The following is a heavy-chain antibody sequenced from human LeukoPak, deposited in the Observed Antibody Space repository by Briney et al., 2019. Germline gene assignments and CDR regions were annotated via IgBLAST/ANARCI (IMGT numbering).Heavy chain of an antibody. CDR3: ARMTPLPRYCSGGSCYYFDY. J-gene: IGHJ4*02. V-gene: IGHV4-59*01. D-gene: IGHD2-15*01. Sequence: SETLSLTCTVSGGSISSYYWSWIRQPPGKGLEWIGYIYYSGSTNYNPSLKSRVTISVDTSKNQFSLKLSSVTAADTAVHYCARMTPLPRYCSGGSCYYFDYWGQGTLVTVSS. CDR1: GGSISSYY. CDR2: IYYSGST.